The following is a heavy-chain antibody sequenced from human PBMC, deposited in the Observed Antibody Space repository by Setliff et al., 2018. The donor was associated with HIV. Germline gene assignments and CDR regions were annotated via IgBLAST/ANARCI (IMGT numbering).Heavy chain of an antibody. V-gene: IGHV4-38-2*01. Sequence: PSETLSLTCAVSGSSISGSYYWAWIRQPPGKGLEWIGSVDYSGTTYYNPALKSRVTISVDTSKNQCSLRLTSVTAADTAVYFCARVETTVTSRLDYWGQGTLVTVSS. J-gene: IGHJ4*02. D-gene: IGHD4-17*01. CDR1: GSSISGSYY. CDR3: ARVETTVTSRLDY. CDR2: VDYSGTT.